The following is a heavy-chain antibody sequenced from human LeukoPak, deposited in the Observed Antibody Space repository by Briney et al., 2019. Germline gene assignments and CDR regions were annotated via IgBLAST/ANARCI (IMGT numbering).Heavy chain of an antibody. CDR2: ISGSAGST. V-gene: IGHV3-23*01. CDR1: GFAFSRYA. D-gene: IGHD3-10*01. Sequence: GGSLRLSCAASGFAFSRYAMNWVRQAPGKGLEWVSGISGSAGSTYYADSVKGRFSISRDNPKNTLYLQMNSLRAEDTAVYYCAKGSSSGRPYFFDYWGQGSLVAVSS. CDR3: AKGSSSGRPYFFDY. J-gene: IGHJ4*02.